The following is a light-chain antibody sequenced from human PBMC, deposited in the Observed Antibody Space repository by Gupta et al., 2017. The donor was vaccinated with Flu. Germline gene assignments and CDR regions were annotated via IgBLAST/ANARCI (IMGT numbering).Light chain of an antibody. CDR2: KAS. Sequence: DIQMTQSPSTLSAYVGDRVTITCRASQSLSSWLAWYQQKPGKAPNLLIYKASNLESGVPSRFSGSGSGTEFILTISSLQPDDFATYYCQQYDSYSLTFGGGTKVEI. CDR3: QQYDSYSLT. J-gene: IGKJ4*01. CDR1: QSLSSW. V-gene: IGKV1-5*03.